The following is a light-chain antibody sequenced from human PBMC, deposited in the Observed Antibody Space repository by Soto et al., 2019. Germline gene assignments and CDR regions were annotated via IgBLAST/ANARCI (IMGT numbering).Light chain of an antibody. CDR3: CSYAGSYTFHV. J-gene: IGLJ1*01. CDR2: DVS. Sequence: QSALTQPRSVSGSPGQSVTISCTGTSSDVGGYNNVSWYQQHPGKAPKLMIYDVSKRPSGVPDRFSGSKSGNTASLTISGLQAEDEADYYCCSYAGSYTFHVFGTGTKLTVL. V-gene: IGLV2-11*01. CDR1: SSDVGGYNN.